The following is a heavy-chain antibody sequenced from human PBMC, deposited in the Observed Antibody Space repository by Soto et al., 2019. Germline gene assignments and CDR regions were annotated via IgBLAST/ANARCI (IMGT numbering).Heavy chain of an antibody. CDR3: ATIPSYDYFDY. J-gene: IGHJ4*02. CDR1: GGSFSGYY. V-gene: IGHV4-34*01. CDR2: INHSGST. Sequence: SETLSLTCAVYGGSFSGYYWSWIRQPPGKGLEWIGEINHSGSTNYNPSLKSRVTISVDTSKNQFSLKLSSVTAADTAVYYCATIPSYDYFDYWGQGTLVTVSS. D-gene: IGHD5-12*01.